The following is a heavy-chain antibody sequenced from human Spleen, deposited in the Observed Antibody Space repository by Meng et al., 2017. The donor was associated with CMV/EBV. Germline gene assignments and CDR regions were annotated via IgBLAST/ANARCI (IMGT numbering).Heavy chain of an antibody. CDR3: ARVAGSSSWYITGWFDP. D-gene: IGHD6-13*01. CDR1: FTFSTYT. Sequence: FTFSTYTINWARQSPGKGLEWVSSINYDRNYIYYADSVKGRFTVSRDNAQNSLYLQMNSLRAEDTAVYYCARVAGSSSWYITGWFDPWGQGTLVTVSS. J-gene: IGHJ5*02. V-gene: IGHV3-21*06. CDR2: INYDRNYI.